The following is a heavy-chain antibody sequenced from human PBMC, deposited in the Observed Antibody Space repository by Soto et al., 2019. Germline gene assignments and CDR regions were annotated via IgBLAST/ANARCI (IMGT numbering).Heavy chain of an antibody. CDR3: ARHSYCSSICWFDP. D-gene: IGHD2-2*01. CDR2: IYYSGST. CDR1: GGSINSGGYY. V-gene: IGHV4-31*03. Sequence: PSETLSLTCTVSGGSINSGGYYWSWIRQHPGKGLEWIGYIYYSGSTYYNPSLKSRVTISVDTSKNQFSLKLSSVTAADTAVYYCARHSYCSSICWFDPWGQGTLVTVSS. J-gene: IGHJ5*02.